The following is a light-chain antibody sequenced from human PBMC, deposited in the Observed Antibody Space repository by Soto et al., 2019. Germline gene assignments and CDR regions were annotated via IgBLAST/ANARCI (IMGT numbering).Light chain of an antibody. CDR2: DAS. V-gene: IGKV1-5*01. J-gene: IGKJ1*01. CDR1: QTISGW. CDR3: LQYNGYYRT. Sequence: DIQMTQSPATLSASVGDTVTITCRASQTISGWFAWYQQRPGKAPNLLIFDASTLESGVPSRFSGSGSGTTFTLTISSLQSEDFATYYCLQYNGYYRTFGQGTKVDIK.